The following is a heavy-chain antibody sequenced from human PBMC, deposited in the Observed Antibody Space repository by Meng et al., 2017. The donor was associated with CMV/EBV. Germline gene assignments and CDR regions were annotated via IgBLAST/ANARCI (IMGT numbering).Heavy chain of an antibody. CDR1: GSLIGYY. V-gene: IGHV4-34*01. Sequence: GSLIGYYWSWIRQPPGKGLEWIGEINHSGSTNYNPSLKSRVTISVDTSKNQFSLKLSSVTAADTAVYYCARSSPLRFLEFLPPFRPNWGQGTLVTVSS. D-gene: IGHD3-3*01. J-gene: IGHJ4*02. CDR2: INHSGST. CDR3: ARSSPLRFLEFLPPFRPN.